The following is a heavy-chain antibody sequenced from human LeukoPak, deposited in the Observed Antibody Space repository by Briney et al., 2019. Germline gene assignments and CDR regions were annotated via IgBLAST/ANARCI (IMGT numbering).Heavy chain of an antibody. CDR1: GYTFTGYY. D-gene: IGHD3-10*01. V-gene: IGHV1-2*04. CDR2: INPNSGGT. J-gene: IGHJ4*02. Sequence: ASVKVSCKASGYTFTGYYMHWVRQAPGQGLEWMGWINPNSGGTNYAQKFQGWVTMTRDTSISTAYMELSRLRSDDTAVYYCARPDRWFGEFYDYWGQGTLVTVSS. CDR3: ARPDRWFGEFYDY.